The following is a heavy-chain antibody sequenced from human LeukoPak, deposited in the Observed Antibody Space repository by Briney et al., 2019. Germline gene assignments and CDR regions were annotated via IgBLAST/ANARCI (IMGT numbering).Heavy chain of an antibody. V-gene: IGHV1-18*01. D-gene: IGHD2-15*01. J-gene: IGHJ6*02. Sequence: ASVKVSCTASGYTFTSYGIGWVRQAPGQGLEWMGWISAYNGNTNYAQKLQGRVTMTTDTSTSTAYMELRSLRSEDTAVYYCALLSPSSRALLSNYYYYGMDVWGQGTAVTVSS. CDR2: ISAYNGNT. CDR1: GYTFTSYG. CDR3: ALLSPSSRALLSNYYYYGMDV.